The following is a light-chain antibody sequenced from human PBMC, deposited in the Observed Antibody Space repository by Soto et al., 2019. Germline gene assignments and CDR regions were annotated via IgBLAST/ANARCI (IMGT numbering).Light chain of an antibody. CDR2: EDN. CDR1: SGNIASNY. V-gene: IGLV6-57*01. CDR3: QSYDSSNPWV. J-gene: IGLJ3*02. Sequence: NFMLTQPHSVSESPGKTVTISCTRSSGNIASNYVQWYQHRPGSSPTTVIYEDNQRPSGVPDRFSGSIDSSTNSASLTISGLKTEDEADYYCQSYDSSNPWVFGGGTKLTVL.